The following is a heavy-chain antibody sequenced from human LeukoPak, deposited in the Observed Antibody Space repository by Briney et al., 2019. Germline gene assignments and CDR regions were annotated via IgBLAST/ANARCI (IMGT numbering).Heavy chain of an antibody. CDR2: IYSGGST. V-gene: IGHV3-53*01. D-gene: IGHD2-15*01. CDR1: GFTVSHYY. Sequence: GGSLRLSCAASGFTVSHYYMTWVRQAPGKGLECVSVIYSGGSTYSADSVKGRFTISRDNSRNMVYLQMSSLRAEDTAVYYCAREVDPDAFDIWGQGTMVTVSS. CDR3: AREVDPDAFDI. J-gene: IGHJ3*02.